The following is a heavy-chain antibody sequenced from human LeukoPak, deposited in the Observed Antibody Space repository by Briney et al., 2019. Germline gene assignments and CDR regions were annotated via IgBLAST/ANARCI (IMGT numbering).Heavy chain of an antibody. CDR2: IYYSGGT. CDR3: ARVLGDDNFDF. Sequence: SETLSLTCSVSGGAISSYYWSWIRQPPGKGLEWIGYIYYSGGTVYNPSLKSRVTISVDTSKKHFSLKLSSVTAADTAVYYCARVLGDDNFDFWGQGTLVTVSS. J-gene: IGHJ4*02. CDR1: GGAISSYY. D-gene: IGHD2-21*02. V-gene: IGHV4-59*01.